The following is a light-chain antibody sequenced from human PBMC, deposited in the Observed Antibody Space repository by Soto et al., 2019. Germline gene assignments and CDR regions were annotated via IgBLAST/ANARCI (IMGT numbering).Light chain of an antibody. Sequence: DIQMTQSPSSLSASVGDRVTITCQASQGISNHLTWYQQRPGKTPKLLIYDASNLETGVPSTFSGSGSGTDFTFTISSLQPEDIATYYCQQYDNLPLTFGGGTKVEIK. V-gene: IGKV1-33*01. CDR1: QGISNH. CDR3: QQYDNLPLT. CDR2: DAS. J-gene: IGKJ4*01.